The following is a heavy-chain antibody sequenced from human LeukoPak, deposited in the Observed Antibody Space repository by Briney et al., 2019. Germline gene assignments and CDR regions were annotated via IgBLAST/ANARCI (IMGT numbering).Heavy chain of an antibody. CDR2: VNHSGGT. D-gene: IGHD2-2*01. Sequence: PSETLSLTCAVYGGSFGNYYWGWIRQPPGKGLEWIGEVNHSGGTTYNPSLKRRVTISIDTSKNQFSLKLSSVTAADTAVYYCARERREQLLPPYTRSVTYFDYWGQGTLVTVSS. CDR3: ARERREQLLPPYTRSVTYFDY. V-gene: IGHV4-34*01. CDR1: GGSFGNYY. J-gene: IGHJ4*02.